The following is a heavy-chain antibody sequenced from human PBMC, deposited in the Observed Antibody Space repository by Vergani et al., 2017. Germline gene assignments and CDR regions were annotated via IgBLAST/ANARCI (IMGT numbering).Heavy chain of an antibody. CDR3: ALTESFILRYVHWAL. J-gene: IGHJ4*02. V-gene: IGHV4-39*01. CDR1: GGSITSSSYY. D-gene: IGHD3-9*01. Sequence: QLHLQESGPGLVKPSETLSLTCTVSGGSITSSSYYWGWLRQPPGKGLGWIGNIYNSGGAYYNPSIKGRVTISVDTSNNQFSLVVTSVTAAATAIYFCALTESFILRYVHWALWGQGTLVAVAS. CDR2: IYNSGGA.